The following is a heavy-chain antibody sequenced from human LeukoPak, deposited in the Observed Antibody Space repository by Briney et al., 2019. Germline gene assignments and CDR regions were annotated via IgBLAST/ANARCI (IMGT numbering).Heavy chain of an antibody. J-gene: IGHJ5*02. CDR2: VYTSGST. CDR3: ARDYTHYDFWSTNWFDP. CDR1: GGSISSYY. V-gene: IGHV4-4*07. D-gene: IGHD3-3*01. Sequence: SETLSLTCTLSGGSISSYYWSWIRQPAGKGLEWIGRVYTSGSTNYNPSLKSRVTMLVDTSKNQFSLKLSSVTAADTAVYYCARDYTHYDFWSTNWFDPWGQGTLVTVSS.